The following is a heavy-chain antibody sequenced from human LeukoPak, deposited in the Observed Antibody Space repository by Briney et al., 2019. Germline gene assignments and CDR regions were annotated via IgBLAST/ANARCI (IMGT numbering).Heavy chain of an antibody. CDR2: IDWDDDK. CDR1: GFSLSTSGMC. Sequence: SGPTLVNPTQTLTLTCTFSGFSLSTSGMCVSWIRQPPGKALEWLARIDWDDDKYYSTPLKTRLTISKDTSKNQVVLTMTNMDPVDTATYYCARTYDSSGYDPSFDDYWGQGTLVTVSS. V-gene: IGHV2-70*11. J-gene: IGHJ4*02. D-gene: IGHD3-22*01. CDR3: ARTYDSSGYDPSFDDY.